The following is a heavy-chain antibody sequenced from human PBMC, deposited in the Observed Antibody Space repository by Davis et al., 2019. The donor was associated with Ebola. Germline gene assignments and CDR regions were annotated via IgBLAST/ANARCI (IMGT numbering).Heavy chain of an antibody. V-gene: IGHV4-59*08. Sequence: PSDTLSPTFSVPGCSIFAFYWSWVRQPPGKALEWIGYIYYSGNTNYNPSLESRVTMSVDTSKNQFSLNLASVTASDTAVYYCVRTHYGVNSHFDYWGQGTLVTVSS. CDR2: IYYSGNT. J-gene: IGHJ4*02. CDR1: GCSIFAFY. CDR3: VRTHYGVNSHFDY. D-gene: IGHD4/OR15-4a*01.